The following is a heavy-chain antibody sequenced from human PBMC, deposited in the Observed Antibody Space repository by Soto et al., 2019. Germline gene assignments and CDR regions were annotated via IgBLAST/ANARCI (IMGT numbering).Heavy chain of an antibody. J-gene: IGHJ4*02. V-gene: IGHV4-39*01. CDR1: GGSISSSSYY. CDR3: ASYYYVSGDYMYFDF. Sequence: SETLSLTCTVSGGSISSSSYYWGWIRQPPGKGLEWIGSIYYSGSTYYNPSLKSRVTISVDTSKNQFSLKLSSVTAADTAVYYCASYYYVSGDYMYFDFWGQGALVTVSS. CDR2: IYYSGST. D-gene: IGHD3-10*01.